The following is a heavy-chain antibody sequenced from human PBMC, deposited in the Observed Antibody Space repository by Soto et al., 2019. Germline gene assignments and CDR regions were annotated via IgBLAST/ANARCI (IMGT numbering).Heavy chain of an antibody. J-gene: IGHJ4*02. CDR2: ISAYNGNT. CDR1: GYTFTSYG. D-gene: IGHD3-10*01. CDR3: ARVANTMVRGVIAPPDY. Sequence: QVQLVQSGAEVKKPGASVKVSCKASGYTFTSYGISWVRQAPGQGLEWMGWISAYNGNTNYAQKLQGRVTMTTDTSTSTAYMELRSLRSNDTAMYYCARVANTMVRGVIAPPDYWGQGTLVTVSS. V-gene: IGHV1-18*01.